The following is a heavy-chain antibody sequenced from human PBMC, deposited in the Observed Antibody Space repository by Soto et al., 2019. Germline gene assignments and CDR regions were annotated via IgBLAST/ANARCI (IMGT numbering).Heavy chain of an antibody. Sequence: QVQLQESGPGLVKPSETLSLTCTVSGGSVSSGSYYWSWIRQPPGKGLEWIGYIYYSGSTNYNPSSKRRVTITVDTSKNQYSLKLSSVTAADTAVYYCARGAGLELVFDYWGQGTLVTVSS. V-gene: IGHV4-61*01. D-gene: IGHD6-6*01. CDR3: ARGAGLELVFDY. CDR2: IYYSGST. CDR1: GGSVSSGSYY. J-gene: IGHJ4*02.